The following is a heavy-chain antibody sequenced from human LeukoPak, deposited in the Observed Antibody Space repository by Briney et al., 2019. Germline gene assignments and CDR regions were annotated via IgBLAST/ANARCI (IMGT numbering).Heavy chain of an antibody. Sequence: GGSLRLSCAASGFTFSSYDMHWVRQATGKGLEWVSAIGTAGDTYYPGSVKGRFTISRENAKNSLYLQMNSLRAGDTAVYYCARGMFGELLPDYWGQGTLVTVSS. CDR3: ARGMFGELLPDY. V-gene: IGHV3-13*01. CDR2: IGTAGDT. CDR1: GFTFSSYD. D-gene: IGHD3-10*02. J-gene: IGHJ4*02.